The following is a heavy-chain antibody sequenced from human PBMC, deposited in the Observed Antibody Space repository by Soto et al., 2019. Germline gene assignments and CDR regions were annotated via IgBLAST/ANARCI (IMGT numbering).Heavy chain of an antibody. CDR1: GFSLSTSGVG. V-gene: IGHV2-5*02. CDR3: AHRRSFDCFDY. CDR2: IYWDDDK. Sequence: QITVKESGPTLVKPTQTLTLACTFSGFSLSTSGVGVGWIRQPPGKALEWLALIYWDDDKRYSPSLKSRLTTTKDTSKNQVVLTMTNMDPVDTATYYCAHRRSFDCFDYWGQGTLVTVSS. D-gene: IGHD3-9*01. J-gene: IGHJ4*02.